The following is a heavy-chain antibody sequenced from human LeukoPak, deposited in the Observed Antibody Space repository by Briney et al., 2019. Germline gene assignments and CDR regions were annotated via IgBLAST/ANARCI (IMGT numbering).Heavy chain of an antibody. Sequence: LRLSCAASGFTFSDHYIDWVRQAPGKGLEWIGSIYHSGSTYYNPSLKSRVTISVDTSKNQFSLKLSSVTAADTAVYYCARATRAGYSSGRSISTFDYWGQGTLVTVSS. J-gene: IGHJ4*02. CDR1: GFTFSDHY. CDR2: IYHSGST. D-gene: IGHD6-19*01. V-gene: IGHV4-38-2*01. CDR3: ARATRAGYSSGRSISTFDY.